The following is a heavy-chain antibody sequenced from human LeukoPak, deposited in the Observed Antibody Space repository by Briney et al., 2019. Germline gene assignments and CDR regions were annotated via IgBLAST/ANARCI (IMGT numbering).Heavy chain of an antibody. CDR2: VSYSGTT. Sequence: SETLSLTCAVSGSSLSRAYWWSWVRQSPGMGLEWIGQVSYSGTTKYTASLRSRLFISVDRSKNQFSLEMNSMTAADTAVYFCAKETDYSHPNWFDPWGQGILVTVSS. D-gene: IGHD4-11*01. CDR1: GSSLSRAYW. V-gene: IGHV4-4*02. J-gene: IGHJ5*02. CDR3: AKETDYSHPNWFDP.